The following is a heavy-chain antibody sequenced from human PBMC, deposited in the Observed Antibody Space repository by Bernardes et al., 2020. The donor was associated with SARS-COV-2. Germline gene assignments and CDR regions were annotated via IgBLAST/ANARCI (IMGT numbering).Heavy chain of an antibody. V-gene: IGHV4-59*01. Sequence: SETLSLTCTVSGGSIRNYYWSWIRQTPGTGLEWIGSGSPNYSPSLKSRVTISVDTSKNLFSLRLNSVTAADTAVYYCARGGSFGHIDYWGQGTLVTVSS. CDR3: ARGGSFGHIDY. CDR1: GGSIRNYY. J-gene: IGHJ4*02. D-gene: IGHD5-18*01. CDR2: GSP.